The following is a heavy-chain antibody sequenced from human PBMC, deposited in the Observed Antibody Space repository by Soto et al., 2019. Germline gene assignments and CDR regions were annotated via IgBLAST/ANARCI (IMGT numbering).Heavy chain of an antibody. Sequence: QVQLVESGGGVVQPGRSLRLSCAASGFIFSSYGMHWVRQAPGKGLEWVAVISYDGSNKYYADSVKGRFTISRDNSKNTLYLQMNSLRGEDTAVYYCARVQGYGMDVWGQGTTVTVSS. CDR3: ARVQGYGMDV. D-gene: IGHD4-4*01. CDR1: GFIFSSYG. CDR2: ISYDGSNK. V-gene: IGHV3-30*03. J-gene: IGHJ6*02.